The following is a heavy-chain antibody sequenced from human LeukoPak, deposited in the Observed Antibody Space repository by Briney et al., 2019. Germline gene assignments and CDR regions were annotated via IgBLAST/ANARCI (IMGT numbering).Heavy chain of an antibody. CDR2: FYTGGST. Sequence: SETLSLTCTVSGGSISSYYWNCIRQSAGRGLEWIGRFYTGGSTNYNPSLKSRVTMSVDTSKNQFSLKLTSVIAADTAVYYCAKDSLMVRGVILYYYGMDVWGQGTTVTVSS. V-gene: IGHV4-4*07. D-gene: IGHD3-10*01. J-gene: IGHJ6*02. CDR3: AKDSLMVRGVILYYYGMDV. CDR1: GGSISSYY.